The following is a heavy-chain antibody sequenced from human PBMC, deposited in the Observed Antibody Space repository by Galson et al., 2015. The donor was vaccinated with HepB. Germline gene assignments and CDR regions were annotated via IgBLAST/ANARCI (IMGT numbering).Heavy chain of an antibody. V-gene: IGHV3-73*01. D-gene: IGHD6-13*01. Sequence: PLRLYSLDSGCTFSGSAMHCAPQASGRGLGSVRRFGSNANSYATAYAASVKGRFTISRDDSKNTAYMQTNSLKTDDTAVYYCTRLGDLSGYSSLWGQGTLVTVSS. CDR1: GCTFSGSA. J-gene: IGHJ1*01. CDR2: FGSNANSYAT. CDR3: TRLGDLSGYSSL.